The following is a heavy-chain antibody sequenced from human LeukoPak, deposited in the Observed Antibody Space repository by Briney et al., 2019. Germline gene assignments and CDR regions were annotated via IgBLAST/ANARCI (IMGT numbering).Heavy chain of an antibody. D-gene: IGHD6-13*01. CDR1: GYTFTSYD. CDR2: MNPNSGNT. Sequence: SVKVSCKASGYTFTSYDINWVRQATGQGLEWMGWMNPNSGNTGYAQKFQGRVTMTRNTSISTAYMELSSLRSEDTAVYYCARFGSSSWYVGYYYYGMDVWGQGTTVTVSS. J-gene: IGHJ6*02. CDR3: ARFGSSSWYVGYYYYGMDV. V-gene: IGHV1-8*01.